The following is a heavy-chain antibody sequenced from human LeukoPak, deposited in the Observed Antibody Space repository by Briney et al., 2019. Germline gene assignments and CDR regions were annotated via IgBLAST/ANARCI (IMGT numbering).Heavy chain of an antibody. V-gene: IGHV4-4*07. CDR3: ARDRSGGYYDYFDY. Sequence: SETLSLTCTVSGGYIHTYFWSWIRQPAGKGLEWLGRFSASGTTNYNPSLKSRVTISVDTSKNQCSLRLTSVTAADTAVYYCARDRSGGYYDYFDYWGQGTLVTVSS. D-gene: IGHD1-26*01. J-gene: IGHJ4*02. CDR2: FSASGTT. CDR1: GGYIHTYF.